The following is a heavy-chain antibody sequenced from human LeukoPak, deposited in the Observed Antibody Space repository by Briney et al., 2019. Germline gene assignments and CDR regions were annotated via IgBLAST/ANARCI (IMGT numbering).Heavy chain of an antibody. Sequence: SVKVSCKASGGTFSSYAISWVRQAPGQGLEWMGGIIPIFGTANYAQKFQGRVTITADESTSTAYMELSSLRSEDTAVYYCARVGGSYDILTGHNLFFDCWGQGTLVTVSS. J-gene: IGHJ4*02. CDR1: GGTFSSYA. V-gene: IGHV1-69*01. CDR3: ARVGGSYDILTGHNLFFDC. CDR2: IIPIFGTA. D-gene: IGHD3-9*01.